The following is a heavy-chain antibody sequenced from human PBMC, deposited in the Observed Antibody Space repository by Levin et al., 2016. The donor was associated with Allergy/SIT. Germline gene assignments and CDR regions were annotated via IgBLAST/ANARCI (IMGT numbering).Heavy chain of an antibody. D-gene: IGHD2-2*01. V-gene: IGHV4-59*13. CDR3: ARFSSERIPGYCSSTSCRWAFDI. J-gene: IGHJ3*02. CDR2: IYYSGST. CDR1: GGSISSYY. Sequence: SETLSLTCTVSGGSISSYYWSWIRQPPGKGLEWIGYIYYSGSTNYNPSLKSRVTISVDTSKNQFSLKLSSVTAADTAVYYCARFSSERIPGYCSSTSCRWAFDIWGQGTMVTVSS.